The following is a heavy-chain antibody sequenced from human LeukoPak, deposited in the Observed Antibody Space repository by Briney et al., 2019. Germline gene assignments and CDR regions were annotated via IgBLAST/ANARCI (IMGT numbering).Heavy chain of an antibody. J-gene: IGHJ4*02. V-gene: IGHV3-30*03. CDR1: GFTFSSYG. CDR2: ISYDGSNK. CDR3: ARDTGSSWYGDFDY. Sequence: PGGSLRLSCAASGFTFSSYGMHWVRQAPGKGLEWVAVISYDGSNKYYADSVKGRFTISRDNSKNTLYPQMNSLRAEDTAVYYCARDTGSSWYGDFDYWGQGTLVTVSS. D-gene: IGHD6-13*01.